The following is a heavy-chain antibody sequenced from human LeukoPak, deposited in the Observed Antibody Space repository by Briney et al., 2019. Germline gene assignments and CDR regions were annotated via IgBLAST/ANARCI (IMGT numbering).Heavy chain of an antibody. Sequence: SETLSLTCAVYGGSFSGYYWSWIRQPPGKGLEWIGEINHSGSTYYNPSLRSRVTISIDTSKNQFSLKLRSVTAADTAVYYCASAYCDTGICYTGSFDRWGQGTLVTVSS. V-gene: IGHV4-34*01. J-gene: IGHJ5*02. CDR1: GGSFSGYY. D-gene: IGHD2-21*01. CDR3: ASAYCDTGICYTGSFDR. CDR2: INHSGST.